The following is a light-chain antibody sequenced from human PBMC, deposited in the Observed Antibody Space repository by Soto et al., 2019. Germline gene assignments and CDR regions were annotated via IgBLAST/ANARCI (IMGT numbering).Light chain of an antibody. J-gene: IGLJ1*01. Sequence: QSALTQPASASGSPGQSVTISCTGTGSDIGGYNFVSWYQQHPGKVPKLIIYDVNNRPSGVPDRFSGSKSGNTASLTVSGLQADDEADYYCSSYAGTSSPYVFGTGTKLTVL. CDR2: DVN. CDR3: SSYAGTSSPYV. CDR1: GSDIGGYNF. V-gene: IGLV2-8*01.